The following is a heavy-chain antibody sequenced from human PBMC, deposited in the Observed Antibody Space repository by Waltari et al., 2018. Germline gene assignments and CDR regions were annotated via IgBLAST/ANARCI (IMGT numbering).Heavy chain of an antibody. J-gene: IGHJ4*02. D-gene: IGHD1-1*01. CDR1: GYTFTDYY. V-gene: IGHV1-69-2*01. CDR2: VDPEDGET. CDR3: ASSQMGTLQLVY. Sequence: EVQLVQSGAEVKKPGATVKISCKASGYTFTDYYMHWVQQAPGKGLEWMGRVDPEDGETRYAEKFQGRVTITADTSKNQFSLKLSSVTAADTAVYYCASSQMGTLQLVYWGQGTLVTVSS.